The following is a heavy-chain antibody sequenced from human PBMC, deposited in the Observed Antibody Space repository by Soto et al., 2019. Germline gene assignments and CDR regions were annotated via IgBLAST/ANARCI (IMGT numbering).Heavy chain of an antibody. V-gene: IGHV2-5*02. J-gene: IGHJ4*02. CDR2: IYWDDDK. Sequence: QITLKESGPTLVKPTQTLKLTCTFSGFSLSTHGVGVGWIRQPPGKALEWLALIYWDDDKRYSPSLKSRLTNTKDTSKNQVVLTLTNMDPVDTATYYCAHRRPGSWNFDSWGQGTLVTVSS. D-gene: IGHD1-1*01. CDR1: GFSLSTHGVG. CDR3: AHRRPGSWNFDS.